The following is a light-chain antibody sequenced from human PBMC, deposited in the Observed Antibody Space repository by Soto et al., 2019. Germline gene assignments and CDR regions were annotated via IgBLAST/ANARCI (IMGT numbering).Light chain of an antibody. V-gene: IGKV1-39*01. CDR3: QQRYSTPDT. CDR2: AAS. J-gene: IGKJ2*01. CDR1: QSISRY. Sequence: DIQMTQSPSSLSASVGDRVTITWRATQSISRYLNWYQQKPGTAPKLLIYAASSLQSGVPSRFSGSGSRTDFTLTISSLQSEDVATYYCQQRYSTPDTFGQGTKVDIK.